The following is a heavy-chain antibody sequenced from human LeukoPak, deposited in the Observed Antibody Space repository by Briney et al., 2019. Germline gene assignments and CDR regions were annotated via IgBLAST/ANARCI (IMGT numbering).Heavy chain of an antibody. J-gene: IGHJ4*02. V-gene: IGHV4-28*01. CDR2: IYYSGST. CDR1: GDSISSSNW. CDR3: ARNLLSIAAAEF. D-gene: IGHD6-13*01. Sequence: SDTLSLTCAVSGDSISSSNWWVWIRQPPGKGLEWIGYIYYSGSTYYNPSLKSRVTMSVDTSKNQLSLKLSSVTAVDTAVYYCARNLLSIAAAEFWGQGILVTVSS.